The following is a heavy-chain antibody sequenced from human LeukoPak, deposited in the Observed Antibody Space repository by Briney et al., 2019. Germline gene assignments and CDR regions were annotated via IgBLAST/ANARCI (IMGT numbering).Heavy chain of an antibody. V-gene: IGHV3-23*01. CDR2: VSGSGGST. J-gene: IGHJ4*02. Sequence: GGFLRLSCAASGFSFSSYTMSWVRQAPGKGLEWVSAVSGSGGSTYYADSVKGRFTISRDNSKNTLYLQMNSLRAEDTAVYYCAKLGLRYFFDYWGQGTLVTVSS. CDR1: GFSFSSYT. D-gene: IGHD3-3*01. CDR3: AKLGLRYFFDY.